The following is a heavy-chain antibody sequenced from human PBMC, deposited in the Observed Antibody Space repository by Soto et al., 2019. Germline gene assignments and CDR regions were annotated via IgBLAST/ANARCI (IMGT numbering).Heavy chain of an antibody. J-gene: IGHJ4*02. CDR3: ARDLPAADGGTFYY. Sequence: ASVKVSCKASGYTFTRYGISWVRQAPGQGLEWMGWISAYNGNTNYAQKLQGRVTMTTDTSTSTAYMELRSLRSGDTAVYYCARDLPAADGGTFYYWGQGTLVTVSS. V-gene: IGHV1-18*01. D-gene: IGHD6-13*01. CDR1: GYTFTRYG. CDR2: ISAYNGNT.